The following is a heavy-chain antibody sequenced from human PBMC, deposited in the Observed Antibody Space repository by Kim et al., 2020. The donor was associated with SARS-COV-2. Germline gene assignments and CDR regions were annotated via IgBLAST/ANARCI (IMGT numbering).Heavy chain of an antibody. D-gene: IGHD3-22*01. CDR1: GGTFSSYA. V-gene: IGHV1-69*06. Sequence: SVKVSCKASGGTFSSYAISWVRQAPGQGLEWMGGIIPIFGTANYAQKFQGRVTITADKSTSTAYMELSSLRSEDTAVYYCARARYYYDSSGYYYDDAFDIWGQGTMVTVSS. J-gene: IGHJ3*02. CDR3: ARARYYYDSSGYYYDDAFDI. CDR2: IIPIFGTA.